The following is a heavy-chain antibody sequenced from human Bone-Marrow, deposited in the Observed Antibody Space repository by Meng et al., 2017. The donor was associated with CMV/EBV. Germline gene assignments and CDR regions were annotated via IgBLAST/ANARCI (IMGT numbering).Heavy chain of an antibody. J-gene: IGHJ3*02. Sequence: SETLSLTCAVSGGSTSSSNWWSWVRQPPGKGLEWIGEIYHSGSTNYNPSLKSRVTISVDKSKNQFSLKLSSVTAADTAVYYCARREIVVVPAAIVIGAFDIWGQGTMVTVSS. CDR2: IYHSGST. V-gene: IGHV4-4*02. CDR3: ARREIVVVPAAIVIGAFDI. CDR1: GGSTSSSNW. D-gene: IGHD2-2*02.